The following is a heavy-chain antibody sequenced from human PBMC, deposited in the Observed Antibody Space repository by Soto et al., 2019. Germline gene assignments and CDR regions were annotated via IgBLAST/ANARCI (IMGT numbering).Heavy chain of an antibody. CDR3: ARSRVGNSGYDFDY. J-gene: IGHJ4*02. Sequence: GGSLRLSCAASGFTFSSYGMHWVRPAPGKGLEWVAVIWYDGSNKYYADSVKGRFTISRDNSKNTLYLQMNSLRAEDTAVYYCARSRVGNSGYDFDYWGKGTLVTVSS. CDR2: IWYDGSNK. CDR1: GFTFSSYG. V-gene: IGHV3-33*08. D-gene: IGHD5-12*01.